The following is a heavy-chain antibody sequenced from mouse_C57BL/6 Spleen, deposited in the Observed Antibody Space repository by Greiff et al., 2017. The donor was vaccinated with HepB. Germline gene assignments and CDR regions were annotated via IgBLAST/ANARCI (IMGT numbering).Heavy chain of an antibody. CDR3: VRGGPYYSNSMDY. V-gene: IGHV1-52*01. Sequence: VQLKQPGAELVRPGSSVKLSCKASGYTFTSYWMHWVKQRPIQGLEWIGNIDPSDSETHYNQKFKDKATLTVGKSSSTAYMQLSSLTSEDSAVYYCVRGGPYYSNSMDYWGQGTSVTVSS. CDR2: IDPSDSET. D-gene: IGHD2-5*01. CDR1: GYTFTSYW. J-gene: IGHJ4*01.